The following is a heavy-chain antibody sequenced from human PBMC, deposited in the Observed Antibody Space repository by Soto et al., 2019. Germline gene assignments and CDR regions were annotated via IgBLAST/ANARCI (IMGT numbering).Heavy chain of an antibody. CDR2: ISSSSSYI. CDR3: ASGNGGVYYYYYMDV. Sequence: EVQLVESGGGLVKPGGSLRLSCAASGFTFSSYSMNWVRQAPGKGLEWVSSISSSSSYIYYADSVKGRFTISRDNAKNSLYLQMHSRRAEDTAVYYCASGNGGVYYYYYMDVWGKGTTVTVSS. CDR1: GFTFSSYS. V-gene: IGHV3-21*01. D-gene: IGHD3-16*01. J-gene: IGHJ6*03.